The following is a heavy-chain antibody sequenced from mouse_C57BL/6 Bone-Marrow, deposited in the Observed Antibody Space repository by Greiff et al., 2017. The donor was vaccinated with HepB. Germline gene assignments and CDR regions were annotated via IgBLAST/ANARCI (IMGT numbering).Heavy chain of an antibody. Sequence: EVKVVESGGGLVQPGESLKLSCESNEYEFPSHDMSWVRKTPEKRLELVAAINSDGGSTYYPDTMERRFIISRDNTKKTLYLQMSSLRSEDTALYYCARHSTMVTTEAMDYWGQGTSVTVSS. V-gene: IGHV5-2*01. J-gene: IGHJ4*01. CDR1: EYEFPSHD. CDR2: INSDGGST. CDR3: ARHSTMVTTEAMDY. D-gene: IGHD2-2*01.